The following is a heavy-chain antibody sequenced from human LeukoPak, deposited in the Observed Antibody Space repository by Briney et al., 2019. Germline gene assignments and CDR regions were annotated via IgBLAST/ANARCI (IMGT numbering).Heavy chain of an antibody. J-gene: IGHJ5*02. CDR3: ARGFGWFDP. V-gene: IGHV4-34*01. CDR2: INHSGST. CDR1: GFTFSSYG. Sequence: GSLRLSCAAYGFTFSSYGMPWIRQPPGKGLEWIGEINHSGSTNYNPSLKSRVTISVDTSKNQFSLKLSSVTAADTAVYYCARGFGWFDPWGQGTLVTVSS. D-gene: IGHD3-10*01.